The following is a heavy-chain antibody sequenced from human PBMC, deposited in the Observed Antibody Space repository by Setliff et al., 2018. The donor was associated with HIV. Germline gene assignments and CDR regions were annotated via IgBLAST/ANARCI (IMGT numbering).Heavy chain of an antibody. CDR1: GVSISSQY. J-gene: IGHJ4*02. CDR2: VYYSVNY. Sequence: SSETLSLTCAVSGVSISSQYWSWIRQPPGKGLEWIGFVYYSVNYNYNPSLKSRVSISVDTSKNQVSLRLTSVTAADTAVYYCTRDQGGYFDFWGQGTLVTVS. D-gene: IGHD3-16*01. V-gene: IGHV4-59*11. CDR3: TRDQGGYFDF.